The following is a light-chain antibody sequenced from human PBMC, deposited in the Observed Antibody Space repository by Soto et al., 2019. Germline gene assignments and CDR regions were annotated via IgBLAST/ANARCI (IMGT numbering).Light chain of an antibody. J-gene: IGLJ2*01. V-gene: IGLV1-40*01. Sequence: QPVLTQPPSVSGAPGQRVTISCTGSNSNIGAGYAVHWYQQLPGTAPKLLIYNNFNRPSGVPDRFSGSKSGTSTSLAITGLQTEDEGDYYCQSFDSSLSGVLFGGGTKLTVL. CDR3: QSFDSSLSGVL. CDR2: NNF. CDR1: NSNIGAGYA.